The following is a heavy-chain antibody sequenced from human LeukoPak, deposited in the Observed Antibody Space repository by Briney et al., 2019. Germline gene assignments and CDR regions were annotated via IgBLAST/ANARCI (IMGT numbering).Heavy chain of an antibody. CDR2: IYSGGST. J-gene: IGHJ5*02. CDR1: GFTVSSNY. V-gene: IGHV3-53*01. Sequence: GGSLRLSCAASGFTVSSNYMSWVRQAPGKGLEWVAVIYSGGSTDYADSVKGRFTISRDISKNTVYLQMNNLRAEDTAVYYCARDFVAGPAALGQGNLVTVSS. CDR3: ARDFVAGPAA. D-gene: IGHD2-2*01.